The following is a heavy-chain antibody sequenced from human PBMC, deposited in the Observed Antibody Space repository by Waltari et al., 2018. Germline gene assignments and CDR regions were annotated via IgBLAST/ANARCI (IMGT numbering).Heavy chain of an antibody. J-gene: IGHJ4*02. CDR3: AKDASSIAAADYFDY. CDR1: GFTFSSYC. V-gene: IGHV3-30*18. Sequence: QVQLVESGGGVVQPGRSLRLSCAASGFTFSSYCMHWVRQAPGKGLEWVAVIWYDGSNKYYADSVKGRFTISRDNSKNTLYLQMNSLRAEDTAMYYCAKDASSIAAADYFDYWGQGTLVTVSS. D-gene: IGHD6-13*01. CDR2: IWYDGSNK.